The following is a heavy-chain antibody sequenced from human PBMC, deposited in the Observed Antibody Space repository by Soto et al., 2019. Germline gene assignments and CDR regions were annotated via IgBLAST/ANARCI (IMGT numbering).Heavy chain of an antibody. J-gene: IGHJ4*02. D-gene: IGHD2-2*01. Sequence: QVQLVQSGAEVKKPGASVKVSCKVSGYTLTELSMHWVRQAPGKGLAWMGGFDPEDGETIYAQKFQGRVTMTEDTSTDTAYMELSSLRSEDTAVYYCATVPLGYCSSTSCYGIDYWGQGTLVTVSS. CDR3: ATVPLGYCSSTSCYGIDY. CDR1: GYTLTELS. V-gene: IGHV1-24*01. CDR2: FDPEDGET.